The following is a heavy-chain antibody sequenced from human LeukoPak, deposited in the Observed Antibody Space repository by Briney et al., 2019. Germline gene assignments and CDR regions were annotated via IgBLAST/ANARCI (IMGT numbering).Heavy chain of an antibody. D-gene: IGHD4-17*01. V-gene: IGHV1-69*13. CDR1: GGTFSSYA. CDR2: IIPIFGTA. Sequence: GASVKVSCKASGGTFSSYAISWVRQAPGQGLEWMGGIIPIFGTANYAQKFQGRVTITADESTSTAYMELSSLRSEDTAVYYCARDSLPTTVTTYYYYGMDVWGQGTTVTVSS. CDR3: ARDSLPTTVTTYYYYGMDV. J-gene: IGHJ6*02.